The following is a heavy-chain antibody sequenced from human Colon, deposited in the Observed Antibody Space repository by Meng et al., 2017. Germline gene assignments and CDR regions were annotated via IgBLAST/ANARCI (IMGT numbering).Heavy chain of an antibody. D-gene: IGHD5-12*01. CDR2: INHSGST. V-gene: IGHV4-34*02. CDR3: ARGRYSGYLP. CDR1: GGSFSGYY. Sequence: QGHIQHGGEGLLKSPETLSLTCAVYGGSFSGYYWSWIRQPPGKGLEWIGEINHSGSTNYNPSLKSRVTISVDTSKNQFSLKLSSVTAADTAVYYCARGRYSGYLPWGQGTLVTVSS. J-gene: IGHJ5*02.